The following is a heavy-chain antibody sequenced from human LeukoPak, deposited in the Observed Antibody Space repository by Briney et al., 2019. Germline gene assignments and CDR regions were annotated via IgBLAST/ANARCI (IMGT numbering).Heavy chain of an antibody. Sequence: PGGALRLSCAASGVTFSSYSMNWVRQAPGKGLEGVSSIISSSSYIYYADSVKPRFTISRDTATNPPYLQMNSLRADDTAVYYCASEIVVVPAAPKSDYWGQGTLVTVSS. CDR2: IISSSSYI. D-gene: IGHD2-2*01. CDR3: ASEIVVVPAAPKSDY. V-gene: IGHV3-21*01. J-gene: IGHJ4*02. CDR1: GVTFSSYS.